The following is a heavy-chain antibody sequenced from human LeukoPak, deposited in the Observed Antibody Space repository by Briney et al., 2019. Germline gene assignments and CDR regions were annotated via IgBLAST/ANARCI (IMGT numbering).Heavy chain of an antibody. V-gene: IGHV1-46*01. D-gene: IGHD6-13*01. Sequence: ASVKVSCKASGYTFTSYGISWVRQAPGQGLEWMGIINPSGGSTSYAQKFQGRVTMTRDTSTSTVYMELSSLRSEDTAVYYCARAVPGIAAAGMDFDYWGQGTLVTVSS. CDR2: INPSGGST. CDR3: ARAVPGIAAAGMDFDY. CDR1: GYTFTSYG. J-gene: IGHJ4*02.